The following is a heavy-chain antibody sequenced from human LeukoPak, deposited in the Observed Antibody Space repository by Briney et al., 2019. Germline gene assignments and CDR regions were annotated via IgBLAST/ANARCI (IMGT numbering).Heavy chain of an antibody. CDR2: IYYSGST. D-gene: IGHD2-15*01. CDR1: GGSISSYY. CDR3: ASGAGEYCSGGSCYSSDY. Sequence: SETLSLTCTVSGGSISSYYWSWIRQPPGKGLEWIGYIYYSGSTNYNPSLKSRVTISVDTSKNQLSLKLSSVTAADTAVYYCASGAGEYCSGGSCYSSDYWGQGTLVTVSS. J-gene: IGHJ4*02. V-gene: IGHV4-59*12.